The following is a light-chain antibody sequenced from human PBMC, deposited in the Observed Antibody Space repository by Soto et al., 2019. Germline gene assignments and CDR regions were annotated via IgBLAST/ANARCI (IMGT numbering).Light chain of an antibody. V-gene: IGLV2-23*02. J-gene: IGLJ1*01. Sequence: QSVLTQPASVSGSPGQSITISCTGTSSDVGTYTLVSWYQHHPGKAPKLVIYEVNKRPAGVSKRFSGSKSGDTASLTISGLQAEDEADYYCTSYTRSSTYVFGTGTKVTVL. CDR2: EVN. CDR1: SSDVGTYTL. CDR3: TSYTRSSTYV.